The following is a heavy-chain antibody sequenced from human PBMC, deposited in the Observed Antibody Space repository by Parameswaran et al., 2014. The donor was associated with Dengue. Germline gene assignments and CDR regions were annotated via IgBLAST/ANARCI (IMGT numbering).Heavy chain of an antibody. J-gene: IGHJ4*02. Sequence: WVRQAPGQGLEWVGLINPSGGSTTYAQKLQGRITMTSDSSASTVYMELSSLRSEDTAVYYCARLAWQIWGSYDYWGQGTLVTVSS. CDR2: INPSGGST. D-gene: IGHD3-16*01. V-gene: IGHV1-46*04. CDR3: ARLAWQIWGSYDY.